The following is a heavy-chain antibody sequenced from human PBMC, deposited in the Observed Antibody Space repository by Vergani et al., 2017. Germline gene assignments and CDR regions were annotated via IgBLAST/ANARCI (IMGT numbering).Heavy chain of an antibody. CDR2: ISAYIGNT. J-gene: IGHJ4*02. CDR1: GYTFTNYG. V-gene: IGHV1-18*01. D-gene: IGHD3-22*01. Sequence: QVQLVQSGAEVKKPGASVKVSCKASGYTFTNYGISWVRQAPGQGLEWMGWISAYIGNTNYAQKLQGRGTMTTDTSTSTAYMELRSLRSDDTAVYFCARAYYYDSSGYLPFDDWGQGTLVTVSS. CDR3: ARAYYYDSSGYLPFDD.